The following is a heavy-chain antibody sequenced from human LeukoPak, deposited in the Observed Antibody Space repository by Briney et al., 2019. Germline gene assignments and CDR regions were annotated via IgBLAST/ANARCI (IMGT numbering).Heavy chain of an antibody. Sequence: GGSLRLSCAVSGFTFSSYVMSWVRQAPGKGLEWVSGINWNGDSTGYADSVKGRFTISRDKAKNSLYLQMNSLRAEDTALYYCARAKVTTDYYYYMDVWGKGTTVTVSS. J-gene: IGHJ6*03. CDR3: ARAKVTTDYYYYMDV. D-gene: IGHD4-11*01. CDR2: INWNGDST. CDR1: GFTFSSYV. V-gene: IGHV3-20*04.